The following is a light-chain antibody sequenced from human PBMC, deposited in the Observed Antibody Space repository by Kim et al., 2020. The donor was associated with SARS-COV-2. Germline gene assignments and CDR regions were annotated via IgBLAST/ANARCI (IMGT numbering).Light chain of an antibody. J-gene: IGKJ3*01. CDR2: AAS. CDR3: QQSFSTPIT. CDR1: QNINNY. Sequence: DIQMTQSPSSLSASVGDRVTITCRASQNINNYLNWYQRKPGKAPNLLIYAASSLQSGVPSRFSGSGSGTDFILTISSLQPEDFATYFCQQSFSTPITFGPGTKVDIK. V-gene: IGKV1-39*01.